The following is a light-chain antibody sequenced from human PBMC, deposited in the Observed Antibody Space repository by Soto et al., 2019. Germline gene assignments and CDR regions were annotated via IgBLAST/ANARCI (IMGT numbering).Light chain of an antibody. CDR1: NSDVGGYNF. CDR2: EVS. V-gene: IGLV2-14*01. J-gene: IGLJ1*01. CDR3: YSYRGYYTRV. Sequence: QSVLTQPASVSGSPGQSITISCTGTNSDVGGYNFVSWYQQHPGRAPKLLIYEVSRRPSGVSNRFSGSKSGDTASLTISGLQAEDEADYYCYSYRGYYTRVFGTGTKVTVL.